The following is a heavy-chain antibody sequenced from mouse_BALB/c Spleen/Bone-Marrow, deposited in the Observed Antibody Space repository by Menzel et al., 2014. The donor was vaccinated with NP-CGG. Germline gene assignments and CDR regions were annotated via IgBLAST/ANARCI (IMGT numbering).Heavy chain of an antibody. V-gene: IGHV3-1*02. CDR3: ARWNGYYAMDY. CDR2: IHYSGGT. Sequence: EVKVGESGPALVKPSQSLSLTCTVTGYSITSGYSWHWIRQFPGNTLEWMGYIHYSGGTNYNPSLKSRISITRDTSKNQFFLQLNSVTTEDTATYYCARWNGYYAMDYWGQGTSVTVSS. CDR1: GYSITSGYS. D-gene: IGHD1-2*01. J-gene: IGHJ4*01.